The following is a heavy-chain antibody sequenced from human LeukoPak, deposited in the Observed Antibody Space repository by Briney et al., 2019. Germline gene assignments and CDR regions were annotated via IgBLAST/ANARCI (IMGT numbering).Heavy chain of an antibody. CDR1: GGSFSGYY. Sequence: SETLSLTCAVYGGSFSGYYWSWIRQPPGKGLEWIGEINHSGSTNYNPSLKSRVTISADTSKNQFSLKLSSVTAADTAVYYCATRYSGSYSRSFWGQGTLVTVSS. V-gene: IGHV4-34*01. CDR2: INHSGST. CDR3: ATRYSGSYSRSF. J-gene: IGHJ4*02. D-gene: IGHD1-26*01.